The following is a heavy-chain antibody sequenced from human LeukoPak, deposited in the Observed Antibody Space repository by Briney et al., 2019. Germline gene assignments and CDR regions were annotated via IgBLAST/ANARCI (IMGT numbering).Heavy chain of an antibody. Sequence: GRSLRLSCAASGFTFSSYAMHWVRQAPGKGLEWVAVISYDGSNKYYADSVKGRFTISRDNSKNTLYLQMNSLRAEDTAVYYCARAVAAAVILDHWGQGTLVTVS. D-gene: IGHD6-13*01. V-gene: IGHV3-30-3*01. J-gene: IGHJ4*02. CDR3: ARAVAAAVILDH. CDR1: GFTFSSYA. CDR2: ISYDGSNK.